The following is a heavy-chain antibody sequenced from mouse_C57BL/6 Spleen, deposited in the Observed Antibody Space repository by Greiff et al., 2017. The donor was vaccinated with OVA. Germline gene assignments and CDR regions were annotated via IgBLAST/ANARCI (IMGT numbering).Heavy chain of an antibody. J-gene: IGHJ3*01. V-gene: IGHV5-9-1*02. CDR3: TREGGLAY. Sequence: EVKLVESGEGLVKPGGSLKLSCAASGFTFSSYAMSWVRQTPEKRLEWVAYISSGGGYIYYADTVKGRFTISRDNARNTLYLQMSSLKSEDRAMYYCTREGGLAYWSGGTLVTVSA. CDR1: GFTFSSYA. CDR2: ISSGGGYI. D-gene: IGHD3-3*01.